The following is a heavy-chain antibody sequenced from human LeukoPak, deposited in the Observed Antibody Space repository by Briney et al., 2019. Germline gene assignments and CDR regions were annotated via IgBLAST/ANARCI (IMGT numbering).Heavy chain of an antibody. J-gene: IGHJ4*02. Sequence: PSQTLSLTCNVSGGSITSTSYYWGWIRQPPGKGLEWLGNIYYTGTTYYNPSLKSRVTISVDTSKNQFSLKLSSVTAADTAVYYCARDRRITMIEEEEGGLDYWGQGTLVTVSS. V-gene: IGHV4-39*07. CDR2: IYYTGTT. D-gene: IGHD3-22*01. CDR1: GGSITSTSYY. CDR3: ARDRRITMIEEEEGGLDY.